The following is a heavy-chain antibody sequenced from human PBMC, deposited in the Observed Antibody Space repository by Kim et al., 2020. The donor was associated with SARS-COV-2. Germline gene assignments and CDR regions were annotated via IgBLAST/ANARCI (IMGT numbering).Heavy chain of an antibody. D-gene: IGHD3-10*01. CDR2: STI. CDR3: ARGGSGFDP. J-gene: IGHJ5*02. Sequence: STIYYAGSVKGRFTISRDNAKNLLYLQMNSLRDEDTALYYCARGGSGFDPWGQGTLVSVSS. V-gene: IGHV3-48*02.